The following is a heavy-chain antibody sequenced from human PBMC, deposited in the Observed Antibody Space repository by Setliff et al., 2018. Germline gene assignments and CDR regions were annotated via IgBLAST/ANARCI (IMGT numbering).Heavy chain of an antibody. Sequence: SVKVSCKASGGTFSNFAISWVRQAPGQGFEWLGGIIPMFRTPEYAQKFQGRVTISADESRTAVYMELSSLRFDDTAVYYCARVQWEIAVKFHYNRMDVGGEGTQVTVSS. V-gene: IGHV1-69*13. J-gene: IGHJ6*04. CDR3: ARVQWEIAVKFHYNRMDV. CDR2: IIPMFRTP. CDR1: GGTFSNFA. D-gene: IGHD1-26*01.